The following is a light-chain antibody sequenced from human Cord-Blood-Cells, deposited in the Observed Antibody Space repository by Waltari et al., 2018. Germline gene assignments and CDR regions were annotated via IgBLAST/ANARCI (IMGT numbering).Light chain of an antibody. CDR2: GAS. CDR1: QSVSSSY. Sequence: EIVLTQSPGTLSLSPGERATLPCRASQSVSSSYLAWYQQKPVQAPRLLIYGASSRATGIPDRFSGSGSGTDFTLTISRLEPDDFAVYYCQQYNTFGQGTRLEIK. V-gene: IGKV3-20*01. CDR3: QQYNT. J-gene: IGKJ5*01.